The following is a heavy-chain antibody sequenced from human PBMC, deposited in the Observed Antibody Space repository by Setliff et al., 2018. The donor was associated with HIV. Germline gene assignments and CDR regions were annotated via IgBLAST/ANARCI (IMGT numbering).Heavy chain of an antibody. CDR2: FSPRGRT. Sequence: SETLSLTCTVSGYSISSDYYWGWIQQPPGKGLEWVGSFSPRGRTYQNGSLKSRVTISVDRSRNQFSLKLTSVTAADTAIYYCASTTSGVSGSYPAHAFDIWGQGTMVTVSS. CDR1: GYSISSDYY. V-gene: IGHV4-38-2*02. CDR3: ASTTSGVSGSYPAHAFDI. D-gene: IGHD3-10*01. J-gene: IGHJ3*02.